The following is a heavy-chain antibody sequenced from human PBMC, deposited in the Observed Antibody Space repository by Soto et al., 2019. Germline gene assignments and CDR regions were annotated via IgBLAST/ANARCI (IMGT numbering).Heavy chain of an antibody. V-gene: IGHV4-39*01. CDR2: IYYSGST. CDR3: ARRGTPYYYYGMDV. Sequence: QLQLQESGPGLVKPSETLSLTCTVSGGSISSSSYYWGWIRQPPGKGLEWIGSIYYSGSTYYNPSLKSRVTTSVDTSKNQFSLKLSSVTAADTAVYYCARRGTPYYYYGMDVWGQGTTVTVSS. D-gene: IGHD1-1*01. CDR1: GGSISSSSYY. J-gene: IGHJ6*02.